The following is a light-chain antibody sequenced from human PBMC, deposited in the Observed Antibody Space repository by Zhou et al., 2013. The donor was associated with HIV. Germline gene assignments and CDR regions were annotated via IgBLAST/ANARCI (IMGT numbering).Light chain of an antibody. CDR2: EAS. CDR3: QQSYSTPRT. J-gene: IGKJ1*01. CDR1: QSISSW. Sequence: DIQMTQSPSTLSASVGDRVTITCRASQSISSWLAWYQQKPGKAPKLLIYEASSLERGVPSRFSGSGSGTDFTLTISSLQPEDFATYYCQQSYSTPRTFGQGTKVEIK. V-gene: IGKV1-5*03.